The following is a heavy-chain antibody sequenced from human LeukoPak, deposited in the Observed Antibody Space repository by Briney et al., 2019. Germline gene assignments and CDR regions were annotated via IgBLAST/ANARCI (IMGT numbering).Heavy chain of an antibody. Sequence: GGSLRLSCRVSGFTFSNSAMSWVRQAPGKGLEWVSGVSGSGGGTSYADSVKGRFTISRDTSKNTLYLQMNSLRVDDTAVYYCAKECGGWYPLVNYWGQGTLVTVSS. CDR1: GFTFSNSA. J-gene: IGHJ4*02. V-gene: IGHV3-23*01. CDR3: AKECGGWYPLVNY. D-gene: IGHD6-19*01. CDR2: VSGSGGGT.